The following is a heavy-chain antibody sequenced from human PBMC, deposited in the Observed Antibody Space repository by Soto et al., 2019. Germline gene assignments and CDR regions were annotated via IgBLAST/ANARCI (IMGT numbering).Heavy chain of an antibody. V-gene: IGHV1-58*01. Sequence: QMHVVQSGPEVTKPGTSVKVSCKGSGFTFSRSAVQWVRQARGQGLEWIGWIVAASGKTDYSQIFQERVTITRDMSTSTAYMELSSLSSEDTAVYYCAATLDWGSYDFGGYPSWGQGTLVIVSS. CDR3: AATLDWGSYDFGGYPS. CDR1: GFTFSRSA. D-gene: IGHD3-22*01. CDR2: IVAASGKT. J-gene: IGHJ4*02.